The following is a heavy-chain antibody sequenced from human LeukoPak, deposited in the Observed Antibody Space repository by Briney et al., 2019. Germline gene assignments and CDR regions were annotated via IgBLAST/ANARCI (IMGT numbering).Heavy chain of an antibody. Sequence: GGSLRLSCAVSGITLSNYGMSWVRQAPGKGLEWVAGIGGSGGRTNYADSVKGRFTISRDNPKNTLYLQMNGLRAEDTAAYFCAKRGVVIRVILVGFHKEAYYFDSWGQGALVIVSS. D-gene: IGHD3-22*01. CDR3: AKRGVVIRVILVGFHKEAYYFDS. J-gene: IGHJ4*02. CDR2: IGGSGGRT. V-gene: IGHV3-23*01. CDR1: GITLSNYG.